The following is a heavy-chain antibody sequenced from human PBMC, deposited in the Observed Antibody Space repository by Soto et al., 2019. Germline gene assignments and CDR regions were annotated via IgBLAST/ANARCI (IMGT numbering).Heavy chain of an antibody. CDR3: ARDLGGGYEPGDY. CDR1: GATFSISV. CDR2: IISMFGTP. Sequence: QVQLVQSGAELKKPGSSVKVSCRASGATFSISVFNWVRQAPGQGLEWMGGIISMFGTPNYSQKFQGRVTISADDSTSTGYMELNNLRSDDTAIYYCARDLGGGYEPGDYWGQGNQVTVSS. J-gene: IGHJ4*02. D-gene: IGHD5-12*01. V-gene: IGHV1-69*12.